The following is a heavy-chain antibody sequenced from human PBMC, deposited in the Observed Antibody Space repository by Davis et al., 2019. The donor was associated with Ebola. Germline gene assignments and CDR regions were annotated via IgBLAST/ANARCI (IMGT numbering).Heavy chain of an antibody. CDR1: GGSISSYY. CDR2: VFRSGNT. CDR3: VRDSGYYDSNTYSSYYYVMDV. Sequence: SETLSLTCTVSGGSISSYYWSWIRQPPGKGLEWLGYVFRSGNTNYNPSLRSRVTISVDTSKNQFSLNLRSVTAADTAVYYCVRDSGYYDSNTYSSYYYVMDVWGQGTTVTVSS. V-gene: IGHV4-59*01. J-gene: IGHJ6*02. D-gene: IGHD3-22*01.